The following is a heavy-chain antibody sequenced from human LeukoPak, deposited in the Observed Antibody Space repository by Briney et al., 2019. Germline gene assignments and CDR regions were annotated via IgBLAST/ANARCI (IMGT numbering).Heavy chain of an antibody. CDR1: GFTFSSYW. CDR2: INSDGSST. D-gene: IGHD3-10*01. Sequence: GGSLRLSCAASGFTFSSYWMHWVRQAPGKGLVWVSRINSDGSSTSYADSVKGRFTISRDNAKNTLYLQMNSLRAEDTAVYYCARVGYYYGSGSFPFDYWGQGTLVTVSS. V-gene: IGHV3-74*01. CDR3: ARVGYYYGSGSFPFDY. J-gene: IGHJ4*02.